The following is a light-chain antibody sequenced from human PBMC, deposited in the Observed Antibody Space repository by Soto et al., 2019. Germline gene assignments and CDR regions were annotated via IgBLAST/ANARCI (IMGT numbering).Light chain of an antibody. V-gene: IGKV1-5*03. CDR1: QSISSW. CDR3: QQYNSYSRT. Sequence: DIQITLSPSTLSASVGDRVTITCRASQSISSWLAWYQQKPGKAAKLLIYKASSLESGVPSRFSGSGSGTEFTLTISSLQPDDFATYYCQQYNSYSRTFGQGTKVDIK. CDR2: KAS. J-gene: IGKJ1*01.